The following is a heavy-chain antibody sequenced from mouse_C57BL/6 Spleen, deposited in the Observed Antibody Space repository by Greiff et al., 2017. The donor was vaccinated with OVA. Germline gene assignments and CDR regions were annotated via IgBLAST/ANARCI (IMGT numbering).Heavy chain of an antibody. D-gene: IGHD4-1*01. CDR2: IYPGDGDT. CDR1: GYAFSSSW. J-gene: IGHJ4*01. V-gene: IGHV1-82*01. Sequence: QVQLQQSGPELVKPGASVKISCKASGYAFSSSWMNWVKQRPGKGLEWIGRIYPGDGDTNYNGKFKGKATLTADKSSSTAYMQLISLTSEDSAVYCCALNWDYAMDYWGQGTSVTVSS. CDR3: ALNWDYAMDY.